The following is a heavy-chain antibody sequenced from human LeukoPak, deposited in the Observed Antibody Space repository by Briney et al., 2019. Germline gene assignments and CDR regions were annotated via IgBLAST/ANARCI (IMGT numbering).Heavy chain of an antibody. CDR1: GFTVSSNY. J-gene: IGHJ3*02. V-gene: IGHV3-53*01. CDR3: ARDQTFDI. Sequence: PGGSLRLSCAASGFTVSSNYMSWVRQAPGKGLEWVSVIYSGGSTYYADSVKGRFTISRDNSRNTLYLQMNGLRAEDTAVYYCARDQTFDIWGQGTMVTVSS. CDR2: IYSGGST.